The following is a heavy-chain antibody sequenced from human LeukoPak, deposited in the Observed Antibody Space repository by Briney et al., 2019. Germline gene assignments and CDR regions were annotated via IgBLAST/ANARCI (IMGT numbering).Heavy chain of an antibody. CDR1: GITVSTNY. CDR3: ARDGSGYSSGWYDY. CDR2: IYSGGAT. Sequence: GGSLRLSCAASGITVSTNYMSWVRQAPGKGLEWVSIIYSGGATFYADSVKGRFTISRENSKNTLWLQMNSLRAEDTAVYYCARDGSGYSSGWYDYWGQGTLVTVSS. V-gene: IGHV3-66*01. D-gene: IGHD6-19*01. J-gene: IGHJ4*02.